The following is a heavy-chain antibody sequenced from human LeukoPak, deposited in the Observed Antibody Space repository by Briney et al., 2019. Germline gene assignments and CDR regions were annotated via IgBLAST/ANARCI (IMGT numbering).Heavy chain of an antibody. V-gene: IGHV1-46*01. CDR1: GYTFTGYY. CDR2: INPNSGST. J-gene: IGHJ4*02. Sequence: GASVKVSCKASGYTFTGYYMHWVRQAPGQGLEWMGWINPNSGSTSYAQKFQGRVTMTRDTSTSTVYMELSSLRSEDTAVYYCARGTRIAAAGSPYYFDYWGQGTLVTVSS. CDR3: ARGTRIAAAGSPYYFDY. D-gene: IGHD6-13*01.